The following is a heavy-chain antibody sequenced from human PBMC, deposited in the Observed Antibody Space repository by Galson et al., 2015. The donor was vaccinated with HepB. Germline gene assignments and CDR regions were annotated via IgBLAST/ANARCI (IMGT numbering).Heavy chain of an antibody. J-gene: IGHJ5*02. Sequence: SVKVSCKASGYTFTSYYIHWVRQAPGQGLEWMGIINPGGGSTSYAQKFQGRVTMTRDTSTSTVYMELSSLRSEDTAVYYCARGAAGVVVTATDCWFDPWGQGTLVTVSS. D-gene: IGHD2-21*02. V-gene: IGHV1-46*01. CDR2: INPGGGST. CDR1: GYTFTSYY. CDR3: ARGAAGVVVTATDCWFDP.